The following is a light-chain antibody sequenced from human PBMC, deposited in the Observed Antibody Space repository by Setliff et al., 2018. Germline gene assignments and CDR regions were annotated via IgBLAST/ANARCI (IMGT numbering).Light chain of an antibody. CDR2: DVG. CDR1: SSDVGGYNH. CDR3: SSYTGSNSHV. J-gene: IGLJ1*01. V-gene: IGLV2-14*01. Sequence: QSALTQPASVSGSPGQSITISCTGSSSDVGGYNHVSWYQQHPGKAPKLMIYDVGKRPSGVSNRFSGSKSGNTASLTISGPQAEDEADYYCSSYTGSNSHVFGTGTKVTVL.